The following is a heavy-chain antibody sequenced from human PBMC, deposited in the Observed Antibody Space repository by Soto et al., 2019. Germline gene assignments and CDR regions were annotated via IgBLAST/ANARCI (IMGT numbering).Heavy chain of an antibody. Sequence: ASVKVSCKASGYTFTSYYISWVRQAPGQGLEWMGWFNTDNGNSNYAQKVQGRVTMTTDTSTTTAYMELRSLRSDDTAVYYCAREADPMVRGVIPLDYWGQGTLVTVSS. CDR3: AREADPMVRGVIPLDY. V-gene: IGHV1-18*01. D-gene: IGHD3-10*01. CDR2: FNTDNGNS. CDR1: GYTFTSYY. J-gene: IGHJ4*02.